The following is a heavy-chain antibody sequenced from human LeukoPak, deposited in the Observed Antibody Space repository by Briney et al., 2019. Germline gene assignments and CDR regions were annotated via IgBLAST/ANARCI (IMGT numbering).Heavy chain of an antibody. CDR2: IKEDGSEKK. Sequence: GGSLGLSCAASGFTFSSYWMSWVRQAPGKGLEWVANIKEDGSEKKYYEDSVKGRFTISRDNTKKSLYLQMNSLRAEDTAVYYCARGGYRYEYWGQGTLVTVSS. D-gene: IGHD5-12*01. CDR1: GFTFSSYW. J-gene: IGHJ4*02. V-gene: IGHV3-7*04. CDR3: ARGGYRYEY.